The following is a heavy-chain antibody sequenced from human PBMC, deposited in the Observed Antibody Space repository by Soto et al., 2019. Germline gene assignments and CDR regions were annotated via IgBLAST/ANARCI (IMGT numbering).Heavy chain of an antibody. CDR3: ARPAYCSSTSCYTEYFDYGMDV. CDR1: GGTFSSYA. D-gene: IGHD2-2*02. CDR2: IIPIFGTA. V-gene: IGHV1-69*13. J-gene: IGHJ6*02. Sequence: SVKVSCKASGGTFSSYAISWVRQAPGQGLEWMGGIIPIFGTANYAQKFQGRVTITADESTSTAYMELSSLRSEDTAVYYCARPAYCSSTSCYTEYFDYGMDVWGQGTTVTAP.